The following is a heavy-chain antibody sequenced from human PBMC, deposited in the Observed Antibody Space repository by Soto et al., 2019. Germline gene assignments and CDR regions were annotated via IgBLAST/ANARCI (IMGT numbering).Heavy chain of an antibody. CDR3: ARSPTYCSGGSCPREYYFDY. CDR1: GFTVRSNY. D-gene: IGHD2-15*01. J-gene: IGHJ4*02. V-gene: IGHV3-66*01. Sequence: GGSLRLSCAASGFTVRSNYMSWVRQAPGKGLEWVSVIYSGGSTYYGDSVKGRFTISRDNSKNTLYLQMNSLRAEDTAVYYCARSPTYCSGGSCPREYYFDYWGQGTRVTVSS. CDR2: IYSGGST.